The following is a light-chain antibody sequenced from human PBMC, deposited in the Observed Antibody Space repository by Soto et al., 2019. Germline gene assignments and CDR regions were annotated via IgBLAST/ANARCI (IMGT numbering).Light chain of an antibody. CDR2: DVR. J-gene: IGLJ3*02. Sequence: QSALTQPASVSGSPGQSIAISCXGTSSXXGGYNYVSWYQHHPGKAPKLIIFDVRKRPSGVSNRFSGSKSGTTASLTISGLQAEDEADYYCNSYSSSSTLVVFGGGTQLTVL. CDR3: NSYSSSSTLVV. CDR1: SSXXGGYNY. V-gene: IGLV2-14*03.